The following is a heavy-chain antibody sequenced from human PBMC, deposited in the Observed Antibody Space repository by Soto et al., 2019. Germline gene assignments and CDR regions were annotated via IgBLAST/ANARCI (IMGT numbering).Heavy chain of an antibody. Sequence: QVQIHQWGAGVLKPSETLSLTCAVSGGSFSGYIWTWIRQTPGKGLQWIGQINHSGSAVYNPSLKARVTISIMYNHQFSLEMSSLSAADTAVYYCARGLSTGSPYSGGWYYFDSWGQGATVTVS. CDR2: INHSGSA. CDR1: GGSFSGYI. D-gene: IGHD3-10*01. J-gene: IGHJ4*02. CDR3: ARGLSTGSPYSGGWYYFDS. V-gene: IGHV4-34*01.